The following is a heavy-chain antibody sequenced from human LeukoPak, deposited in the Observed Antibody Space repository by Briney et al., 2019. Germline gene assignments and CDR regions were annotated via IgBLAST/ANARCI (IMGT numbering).Heavy chain of an antibody. Sequence: GESLKISCKGSGYSFTTYWITWVRQMPGKGLEWMGRIDPSDSYTNYSPSFQGHFTISADKSISTAYLQWSSLKAPDTAMYYCTRQRSGSPLDFWGQGTLLTVST. CDR3: TRQRSGSPLDF. CDR1: GYSFTTYW. V-gene: IGHV5-10-1*01. CDR2: IDPSDSYT. J-gene: IGHJ4*02. D-gene: IGHD5-12*01.